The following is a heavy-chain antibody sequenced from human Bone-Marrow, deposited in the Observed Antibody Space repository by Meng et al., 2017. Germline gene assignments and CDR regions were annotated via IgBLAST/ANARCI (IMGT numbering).Heavy chain of an antibody. Sequence: ESLKISCAASGFTFSSYSMNWVRQAPGKGLEWVSSISSSSSYIYYADSVKGRFTISRDNAKNSLYLQMNSLRAEDTAVYYCARRVGVRRNLVGMDVWGQGTTVTVSS. J-gene: IGHJ6*02. CDR3: ARRVGVRRNLVGMDV. D-gene: IGHD3-10*01. V-gene: IGHV3-21*01. CDR1: GFTFSSYS. CDR2: ISSSSSYI.